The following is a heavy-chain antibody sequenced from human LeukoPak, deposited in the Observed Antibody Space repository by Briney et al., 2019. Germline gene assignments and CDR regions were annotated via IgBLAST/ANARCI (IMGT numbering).Heavy chain of an antibody. CDR2: INPNSGGT. Sequence: ASVKVSCKASGYTFTSYGISWVRQAPGQGLEWMGWINPNSGGTNYAQKFQGWVTMTRDTSISTAYMELSRLRSDDTAVYYCARERITMVRGVMDIWGQGTMVTVSS. V-gene: IGHV1-2*04. D-gene: IGHD3-10*01. CDR3: ARERITMVRGVMDI. J-gene: IGHJ3*02. CDR1: GYTFTSYG.